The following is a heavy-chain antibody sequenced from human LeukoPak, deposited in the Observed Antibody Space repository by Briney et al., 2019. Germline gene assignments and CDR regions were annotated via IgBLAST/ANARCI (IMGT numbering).Heavy chain of an antibody. CDR2: IYYSGST. J-gene: IGHJ5*02. D-gene: IGHD6-13*01. CDR1: GSSISSYY. Sequence: PSETLSLTCTVSGSSISSYYWSWIRQPPGKGLEWIGYIYYSGSTNYNPSLKSRVTISVDTSKNQFSLKLSSVTAADTAVYYCARGRAAAGTFSRWFDPWAREPWSPSPQ. CDR3: ARGRAAAGTFSRWFDP. V-gene: IGHV4-59*01.